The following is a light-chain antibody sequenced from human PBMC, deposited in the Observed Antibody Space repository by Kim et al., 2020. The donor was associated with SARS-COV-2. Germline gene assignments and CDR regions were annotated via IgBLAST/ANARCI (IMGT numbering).Light chain of an antibody. J-gene: IGKJ1*01. CDR1: QDISNH. Sequence: ASVGDGVTITCRAGQDISNHLAWYQQKPGKVPKVLISAASALQSGVPSRFSGSRSGTDFTLTISSVQPEEVATYYCQKYDNAPWTFGQGTKVEIK. CDR3: QKYDNAPWT. CDR2: AAS. V-gene: IGKV1-27*01.